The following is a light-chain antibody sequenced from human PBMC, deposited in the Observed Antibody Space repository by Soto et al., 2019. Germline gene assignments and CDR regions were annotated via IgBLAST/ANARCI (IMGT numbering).Light chain of an antibody. Sequence: QSVLTQPPSASGTPGQRVTISCSGSSSNIGSNYFSWYQHLPGAAPKLLIYRSDHRPSGVPDRFSVSKSGTSASLTISGLRSEDEADYFCAVRDDSLSSHWVFGGGTKVTVL. J-gene: IGLJ3*02. CDR1: SSNIGSNY. CDR2: RSD. CDR3: AVRDDSLSSHWV. V-gene: IGLV1-47*01.